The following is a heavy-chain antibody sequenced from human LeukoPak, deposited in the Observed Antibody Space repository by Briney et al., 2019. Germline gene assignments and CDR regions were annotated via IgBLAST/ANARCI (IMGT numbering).Heavy chain of an antibody. CDR1: GFTFDDYA. CDR2: ISGDGGST. D-gene: IGHD2-15*01. J-gene: IGHJ4*02. Sequence: GGSLRLSCAASGFTFDDYAMHWVRQAPGKGLEWVSLISGDGGSTYYADSVKGRFTTSRDNSKNSLYLQMNSLRTEDTALYYCAKDTGSSGRHDYFDYWGQGTLVTVSS. V-gene: IGHV3-43*02. CDR3: AKDTGSSGRHDYFDY.